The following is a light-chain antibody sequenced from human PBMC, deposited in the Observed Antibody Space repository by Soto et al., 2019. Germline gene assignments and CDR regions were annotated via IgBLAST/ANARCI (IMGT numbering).Light chain of an antibody. J-gene: IGLJ3*02. CDR2: EVN. CDR3: SSYTTSYSWV. V-gene: IGLV2-14*01. Sequence: QSALTQPASVSGSPGQSITVSCTGTGSDVGGNNYVSWYQQHPGKAPKLILYEVNNRPSGVSSRFSGSKSGNTASLAISGLQAEDEADYYCSSYTTSYSWVFGGGTKVTVL. CDR1: GSDVGGNNY.